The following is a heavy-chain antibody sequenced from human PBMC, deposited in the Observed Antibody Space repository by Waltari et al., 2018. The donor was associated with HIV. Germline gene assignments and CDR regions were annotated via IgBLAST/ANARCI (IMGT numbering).Heavy chain of an antibody. CDR1: GYRFTSYW. Sequence: EVQLVQSGAEVKQPGEYLRISCKGSGYRFTSYWISWVRQMPGKGLEWMGRIDPSASYTNYSPSFQGHVTISADKSISTAYRQWSSLKASDTAMYYCARPSALKYMDVWGQGTTVTVSS. J-gene: IGHJ6*02. CDR3: ARPSALKYMDV. V-gene: IGHV5-10-1*01. CDR2: IDPSASYT.